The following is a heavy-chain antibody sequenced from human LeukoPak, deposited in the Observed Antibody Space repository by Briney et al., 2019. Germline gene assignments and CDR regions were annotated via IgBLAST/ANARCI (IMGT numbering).Heavy chain of an antibody. CDR3: AKDLRSAWYFDY. CDR1: GFTFSSYA. J-gene: IGHJ4*02. Sequence: PGGSLRLSCAASGFTFSSYAMSWVRQAPGRGLGWVSAISGSGGSTYYADSVKGRFTIFRDNSKNTLYLQMNSLRAEDTAVYYCAKDLRSAWYFDYWGQGTLVTVSS. V-gene: IGHV3-23*01. D-gene: IGHD2-15*01. CDR2: ISGSGGST.